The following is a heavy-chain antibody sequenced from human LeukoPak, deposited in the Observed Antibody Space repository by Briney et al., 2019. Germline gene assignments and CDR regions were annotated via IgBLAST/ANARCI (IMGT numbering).Heavy chain of an antibody. J-gene: IGHJ5*02. D-gene: IGHD2-15*01. Sequence: SETLSLTCTVSGGSISSYYWSWIRQPPGKGLEWIGYIYTSGSTNYNPSLKSRATISVDTSKNQFSLKLSSVTAADTAVYYCARHDGAAKVDWFDPWGQGTLVTVSS. CDR1: GGSISSYY. V-gene: IGHV4-4*09. CDR3: ARHDGAAKVDWFDP. CDR2: IYTSGST.